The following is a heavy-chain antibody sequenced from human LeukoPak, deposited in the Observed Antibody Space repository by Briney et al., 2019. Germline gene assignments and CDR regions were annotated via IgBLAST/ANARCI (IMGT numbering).Heavy chain of an antibody. Sequence: PSETLSLTCTVSGGSISSSSYYWGWIRQPPGKGLEWIGSIYYSGSTYYNPSLKSRVTISVDTSKNQFSLKLSSVTAEDTAVYYCTTEPSGAYVLSDYWGQGTLVTVSS. CDR2: IYYSGST. CDR3: TTEPSGAYVLSDY. V-gene: IGHV4-39*07. D-gene: IGHD2/OR15-2a*01. J-gene: IGHJ4*02. CDR1: GGSISSSSYY.